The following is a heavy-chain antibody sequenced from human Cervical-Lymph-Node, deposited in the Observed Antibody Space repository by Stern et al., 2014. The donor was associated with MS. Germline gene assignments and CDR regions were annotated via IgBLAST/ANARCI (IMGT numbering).Heavy chain of an antibody. CDR1: GFTFSSYA. Sequence: EVQLVESGGGLVQPGGSLRLSCAASGFTFSSYAMSWVRQAPGKGLEWVSAISGSGGSTYYSDSVKGRFTIARDNSKNTLYLQMNSLRAEDTAVYYCAKRTSIAVAGTGFDYWGQGTLVTVSS. CDR2: ISGSGGST. CDR3: AKRTSIAVAGTGFDY. J-gene: IGHJ4*02. D-gene: IGHD6-19*01. V-gene: IGHV3-23*04.